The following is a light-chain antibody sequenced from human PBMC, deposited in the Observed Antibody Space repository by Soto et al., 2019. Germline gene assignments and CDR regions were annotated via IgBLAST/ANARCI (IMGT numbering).Light chain of an antibody. CDR3: CSYAGSGTDNYV. J-gene: IGLJ1*01. V-gene: IGLV2-23*01. Sequence: QSALTQPASVSGSPGQSITISCTGTRSDIGTYNLVSWYQHYPGKAPTLMIYEGIKRPSGVSNRFSGSKSCNTAFLTISGLQAEDEADYYCCSYAGSGTDNYVFGSGTKLTVL. CDR2: EGI. CDR1: RSDIGTYNL.